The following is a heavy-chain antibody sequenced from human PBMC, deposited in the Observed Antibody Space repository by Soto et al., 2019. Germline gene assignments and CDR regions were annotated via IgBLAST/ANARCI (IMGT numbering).Heavy chain of an antibody. CDR1: GFTFSSYA. J-gene: IGHJ6*02. CDR2: ISGSDGST. D-gene: IGHD2-2*01. V-gene: IGHV3-23*01. CDR3: AKGQVVPAAHYYYYGMDV. Sequence: EVQLLESGGGLVQPGGSLRLSCAASGFTFSSYAMSWVRQAPGKGLEWVSAISGSDGSTYYADSVKGRFTISRDNSKNTLYLQMNSLRAEDTAVYYCAKGQVVPAAHYYYYGMDVWVRGTTVTVSS.